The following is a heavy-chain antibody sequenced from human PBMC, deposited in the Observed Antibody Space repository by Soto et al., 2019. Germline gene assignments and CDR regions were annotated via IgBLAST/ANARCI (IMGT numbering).Heavy chain of an antibody. V-gene: IGHV1-18*01. CDR1: GYTFSSYG. Sequence: ASVKVSCKASGYTFSSYGINWVRQAPGQGLEWMGWISAHNGKTNYAQRFQGRVTITTDTSTSTAYMELSSLRSDDTAVYYCARGLPTVVTPQYYGMDVWGQGTTVTVSS. CDR3: ARGLPTVVTPQYYGMDV. D-gene: IGHD4-17*01. J-gene: IGHJ6*02. CDR2: ISAHNGKT.